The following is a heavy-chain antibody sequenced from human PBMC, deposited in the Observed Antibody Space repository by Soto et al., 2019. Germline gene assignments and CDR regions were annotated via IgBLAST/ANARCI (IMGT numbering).Heavy chain of an antibody. D-gene: IGHD3-10*01. CDR2: ISTYNGNT. CDR3: ARDCQTPMVRGVRGGYYNYYGMDV. Sequence: QVQLVQSGAEVKKPGASVKVSCKASGYTFTSYGISWVRQAPGQGLEWMGWISTYNGNTNYAQKLQGRVTITTDTATSTAYMELRSLRSDDTAVYYCARDCQTPMVRGVRGGYYNYYGMDVWGQGTTVTVSS. CDR1: GYTFTSYG. V-gene: IGHV1-18*04. J-gene: IGHJ6*02.